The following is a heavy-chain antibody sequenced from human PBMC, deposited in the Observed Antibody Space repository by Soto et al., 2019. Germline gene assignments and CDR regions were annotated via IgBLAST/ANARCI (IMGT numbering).Heavy chain of an antibody. J-gene: IGHJ4*02. CDR1: GFTFSSYG. D-gene: IGHD1-1*01. V-gene: IGHV3-30*18. CDR3: AKEKPLTGRGYHFDY. CDR2: ISYDGNNK. Sequence: GGSLRLSCAASGFTFSSYGMHWVRQAPGKGPEWVAVISYDGNNKYYPDSVKGRFTISRYNSKNTLYLQMNSLRSDDTAVYYCAKEKPLTGRGYHFDYWGQGTLVTVSS.